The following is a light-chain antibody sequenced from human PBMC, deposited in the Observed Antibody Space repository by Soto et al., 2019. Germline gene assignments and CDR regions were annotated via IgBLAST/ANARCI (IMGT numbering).Light chain of an antibody. V-gene: IGKV1-12*01. CDR1: QGISSW. J-gene: IGKJ4*01. CDR3: LQANSFPLT. CDR2: AAS. Sequence: DIPMTQSPSFVSASVGDRVTITCRASQGISSWLVWYQQKPGKAPSLLIYAASTLRGGVPSRFSGSGSGTDFTLTIPSLQPEDLATYYCLQANSFPLTFGGGTKVEIK.